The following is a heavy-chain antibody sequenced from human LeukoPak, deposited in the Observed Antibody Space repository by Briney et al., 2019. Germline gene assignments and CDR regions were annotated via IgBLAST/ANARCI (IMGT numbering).Heavy chain of an antibody. CDR3: ARDGDSSSWYNWFDP. Sequence: SETLSLTCSISDVSIKNSSFSWGWIRQPPGKGLEWIGNIYFTGSTYYNPSLMRRVTISVDTSKNQFSLKLSSVTAADTAVYYCARDGDSSSWYNWFDPWGQGTLVTVSS. CDR1: DVSIKNSSFS. J-gene: IGHJ5*02. D-gene: IGHD6-13*01. CDR2: IYFTGST. V-gene: IGHV4-39*07.